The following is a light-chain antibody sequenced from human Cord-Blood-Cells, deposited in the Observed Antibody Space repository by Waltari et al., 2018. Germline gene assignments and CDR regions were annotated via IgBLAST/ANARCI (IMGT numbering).Light chain of an antibody. J-gene: IGKJ5*01. CDR3: QQYGSSPPT. CDR2: GAS. V-gene: IGKV3-20*01. CDR1: QSVSSSY. Sequence: EIVLTQSPGTLSLSPGERATLSCRASQSVSSSYLAWYQQKPGQAPRLPIYGASSRATGIPDRFSGSGSGTDFTLTISRLEPEDVAVYYCQQYGSSPPTFGQGTRLEIK.